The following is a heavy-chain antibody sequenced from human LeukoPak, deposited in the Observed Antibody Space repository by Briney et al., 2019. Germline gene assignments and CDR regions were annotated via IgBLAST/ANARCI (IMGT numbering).Heavy chain of an antibody. CDR1: GXTFSSYA. Sequence: PGGSLRLSCAASGXTFSSYAMNWVRQAPGKGLEWVSTISGSGGSTYSADSVKGRFTISRDNSKNTLYLEMNSLRAEDTAVYYCAKGGHSSSQYYFDYWGQGILVTVSS. CDR3: AKGGHSSSQYYFDY. J-gene: IGHJ4*02. CDR2: ISGSGGST. D-gene: IGHD6-13*01. V-gene: IGHV3-23*01.